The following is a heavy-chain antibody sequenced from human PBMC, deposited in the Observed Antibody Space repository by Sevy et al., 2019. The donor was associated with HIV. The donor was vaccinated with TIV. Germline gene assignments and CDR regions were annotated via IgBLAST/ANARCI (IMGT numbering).Heavy chain of an antibody. CDR2: IYPGDSDT. CDR1: GYSFTNYW. V-gene: IGHV5-51*01. Sequence: GESLKISCKGSGYSFTNYWIGWVRQMPGKGLEWMGIIYPGDSDTRYSPSFQGQVTMSVDKSISTAYLQWSSLKASDTAMYYCASHHVAVAGAPRVDVWGQGTTVTVSS. D-gene: IGHD6-19*01. J-gene: IGHJ6*02. CDR3: ASHHVAVAGAPRVDV.